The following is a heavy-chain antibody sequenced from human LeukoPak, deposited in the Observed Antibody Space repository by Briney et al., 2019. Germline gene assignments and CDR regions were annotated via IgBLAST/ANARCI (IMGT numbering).Heavy chain of an antibody. J-gene: IGHJ6*02. CDR1: GGSISNYY. CDR2: IFNSGST. D-gene: IGHD5-18*01. V-gene: IGHV4-59*01. Sequence: SETLSLTCTVSGGSISNYYWTWIRQPPGKGLEWIGYIFNSGSTNYNPSLTGRVTISVDTPKNPFSLKVSSVSAADTAVYYCARESRGYSFGAYYNYGMDVWGQGTTVTVSS. CDR3: ARESRGYSFGAYYNYGMDV.